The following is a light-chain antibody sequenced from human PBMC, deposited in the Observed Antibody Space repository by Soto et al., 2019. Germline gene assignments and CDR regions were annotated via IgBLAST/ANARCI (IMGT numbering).Light chain of an antibody. CDR1: QSVHSGH. Sequence: ENVLTQSPDTLSLSPGGRATLSCRASQSVHSGHLAWYQQKPGQAPRLLIYGVSSRATDIPDRFSGSGSGTDFALTISRLEPEDFALYYCQQYGSSPRTFGQGTKVDIK. CDR2: GVS. J-gene: IGKJ1*01. CDR3: QQYGSSPRT. V-gene: IGKV3-20*01.